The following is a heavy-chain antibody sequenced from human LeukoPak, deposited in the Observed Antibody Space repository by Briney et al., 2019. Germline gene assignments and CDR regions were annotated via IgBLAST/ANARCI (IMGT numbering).Heavy chain of an antibody. V-gene: IGHV4-59*01. CDR1: GGSISTYY. D-gene: IGHD5-18*01. CDR3: ARDKAHSYGRYFDP. Sequence: SETLSLTCSVSGGSISTYYWNWIRQTPGKGLEWIGHISYGNTDYNPSLKSRVTISVDTSKNQFSLKLTSVTAAGTAVYYCARDKAHSYGRYFDPWGQGALVTVPS. J-gene: IGHJ5*02. CDR2: ISYGNT.